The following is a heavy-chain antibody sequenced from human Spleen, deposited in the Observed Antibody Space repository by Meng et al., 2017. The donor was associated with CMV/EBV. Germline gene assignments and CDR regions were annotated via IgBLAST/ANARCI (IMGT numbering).Heavy chain of an antibody. CDR3: SRGMVGASFDY. D-gene: IGHD1-26*01. V-gene: IGHV1-69*05. J-gene: IGHJ4*02. Sequence: SCQASGDTFSSYAISWVRQAPGQGLEWMGGILPVFGTPNYAQKFQGRVTITTDESTSTAHMELSSLTSEDTAVYYCSRGMVGASFDYWGQGTLVTVSS. CDR2: ILPVFGTP. CDR1: GDTFSSYA.